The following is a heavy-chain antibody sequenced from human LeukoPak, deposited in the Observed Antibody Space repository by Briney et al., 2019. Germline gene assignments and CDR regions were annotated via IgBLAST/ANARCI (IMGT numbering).Heavy chain of an antibody. CDR1: GYTFTSYG. CDR2: INPSGGST. Sequence: GASVKVSCKASGYTFTSYGISWVRQAPGQGLEWVGIINPSGGSTSYAQKFQGRITLTRDTSTSTVYMELSSLKSEDTALYYCARGHDIVIVPAVTMVGIVDYWGQGTLVTVSS. CDR3: ARGHDIVIVPAVTMVGIVDY. V-gene: IGHV1-46*01. J-gene: IGHJ4*02. D-gene: IGHD2-2*01.